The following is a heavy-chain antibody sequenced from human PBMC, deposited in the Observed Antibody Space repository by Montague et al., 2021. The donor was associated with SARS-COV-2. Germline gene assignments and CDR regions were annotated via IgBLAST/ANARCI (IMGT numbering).Heavy chain of an antibody. CDR3: ARDHSTIWGPSYGMDV. CDR2: ISSSGSTI. D-gene: IGHD5-24*01. CDR1: GFTFSSYE. V-gene: IGHV3-48*03. J-gene: IGHJ6*02. Sequence: SLRLSCAASGFTFSSYEMNWVRQAPGKGLEWVSYISSSGSTIYYADSVMGRFTISRDNAKNSLYLQMNSLRAEDTAVYYCARDHSTIWGPSYGMDVWGQGTTVTVSS.